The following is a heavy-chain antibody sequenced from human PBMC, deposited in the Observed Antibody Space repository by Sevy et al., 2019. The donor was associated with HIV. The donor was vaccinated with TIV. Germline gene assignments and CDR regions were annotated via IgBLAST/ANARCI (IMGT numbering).Heavy chain of an antibody. CDR2: ISSTGTTI. V-gene: IGHV3-11*01. CDR1: GFTFSDYY. Sequence: GGSLRLSCAASGFTFSDYYMNWIHQSPRRGLEWVSYISSTGTTIYYADSVKGRFTISRDNAKNSLYLQMNSLRAEDTAVYYCAREGSLRYFDLWGRGTLVTVSS. CDR3: AREGSLRYFDL. J-gene: IGHJ2*01. D-gene: IGHD3-10*01.